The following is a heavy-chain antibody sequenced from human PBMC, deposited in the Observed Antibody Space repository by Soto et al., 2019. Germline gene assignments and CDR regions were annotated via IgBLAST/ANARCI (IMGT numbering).Heavy chain of an antibody. V-gene: IGHV3-23*01. CDR1: GFTFSSSA. J-gene: IGHJ4*02. CDR3: ARDSGYSYGPLDY. Sequence: GGPLRLSCAASGFTFSSSAMSWVRQAPGKGLEWVSAISGSGGSPYYADSVKGRFTISRDNSKNTLYLQLNSLRAEDTAVYYCARDSGYSYGPLDYWGQGTLVTVSS. D-gene: IGHD5-18*01. CDR2: ISGSGGSP.